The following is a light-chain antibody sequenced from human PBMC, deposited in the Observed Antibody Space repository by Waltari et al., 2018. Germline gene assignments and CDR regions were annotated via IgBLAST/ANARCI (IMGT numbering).Light chain of an antibody. J-gene: IGLJ3*02. Sequence: QSVLTQPPSVSGAPGQGVTISCAGTSSNIGSGYDVHWYQQLPETAPKLLIYNTYDRPPGVPDRFSGSKSGTSASLAITGLQTGDEAIYYCQSYDSSLSGSVFGGGTQLTVL. CDR2: NTY. CDR1: SSNIGSGYD. V-gene: IGLV1-40*01. CDR3: QSYDSSLSGSV.